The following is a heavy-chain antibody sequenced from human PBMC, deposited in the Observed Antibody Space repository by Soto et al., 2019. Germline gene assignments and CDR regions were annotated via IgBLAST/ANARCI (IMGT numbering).Heavy chain of an antibody. D-gene: IGHD2-15*01. CDR2: ISGSGGST. Sequence: EVQLLESGGGLVQPGGSLRLSCAASGFTFSSYAMSWVRQAPGKGLEWVSAISGSGGSTYYADSVKGRFTISRDNSKNTLYLQMISLRAEVTAVYYCAKGVVVAAITMHDAFDIWGHGTMITVSS. V-gene: IGHV3-23*01. CDR3: AKGVVVAAITMHDAFDI. CDR1: GFTFSSYA. J-gene: IGHJ3*02.